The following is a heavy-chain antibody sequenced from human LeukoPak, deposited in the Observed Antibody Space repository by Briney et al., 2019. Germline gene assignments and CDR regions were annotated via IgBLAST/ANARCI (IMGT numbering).Heavy chain of an antibody. Sequence: PGGSLRLSCAASGFTFSSYAMSWVRQAPGKGLEWVSAISGSGGSTYYADSVKGRFTISRDNPKNTLYLQMNSLRAEDTAVYYCAKDLNDYGDYSLVRYYCYGMDVWGQGTTVTVSS. V-gene: IGHV3-23*01. CDR2: ISGSGGST. CDR3: AKDLNDYGDYSLVRYYCYGMDV. D-gene: IGHD4-17*01. J-gene: IGHJ6*02. CDR1: GFTFSSYA.